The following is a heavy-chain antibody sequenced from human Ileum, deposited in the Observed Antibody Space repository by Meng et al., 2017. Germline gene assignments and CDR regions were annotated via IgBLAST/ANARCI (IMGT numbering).Heavy chain of an antibody. CDR1: GGSISNNY. V-gene: IGHV4-59*12. Sequence: SETLSLTCTVSGGSISNNYWGWIRQSPGKGLEWIGYISYIGTNNYNPSLRGRVSMSVDTSKNQFSLSLSSVTAADTAVYYCARDNYTRGQRNRWFDPWGQGTLVTVSS. CDR2: ISYIGTN. D-gene: IGHD3-10*01. CDR3: ARDNYTRGQRNRWFDP. J-gene: IGHJ5*02.